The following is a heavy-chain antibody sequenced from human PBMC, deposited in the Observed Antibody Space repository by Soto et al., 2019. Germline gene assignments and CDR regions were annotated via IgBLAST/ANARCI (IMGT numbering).Heavy chain of an antibody. Sequence: GASVKVSCKASGYTFTSYDINWVRQATGQGLEWMGWMNPNSGNTSTTTAYLELRSLTPDDTAVYYCARDHRKNVVVVPAPYYYYYMDVWGKGTTVTVSS. D-gene: IGHD2-2*01. J-gene: IGHJ6*03. CDR3: ARDHRKNVVVVPAPYYYYYMDV. CDR1: GYTFTSYD. CDR2: MNPNSGNT. V-gene: IGHV1-8*01.